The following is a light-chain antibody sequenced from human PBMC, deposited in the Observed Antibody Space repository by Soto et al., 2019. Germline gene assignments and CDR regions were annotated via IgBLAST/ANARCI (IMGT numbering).Light chain of an antibody. CDR3: QQYNSYSWK. CDR1: QSLSTW. Sequence: DIQMTQSPSTLSASVGDRVTITCRASQSLSTWLAWYQHKEGKAPKLLIYDASTLETGVPSRFSGSGSGTEFTLTITSLQPDDFATYYCQQYNSYSWKFGQGTKV. CDR2: DAS. J-gene: IGKJ1*01. V-gene: IGKV1-5*01.